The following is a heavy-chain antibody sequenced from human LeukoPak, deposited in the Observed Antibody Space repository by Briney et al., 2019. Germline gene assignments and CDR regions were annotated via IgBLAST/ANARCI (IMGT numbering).Heavy chain of an antibody. D-gene: IGHD1-26*01. CDR1: GFTFSSYA. Sequence: GGSLRLSCAASGFTFSSYAMSWVRQAPGKGLEWVSALSTSGGSTYYADSVKGRFTISRDNSKNTLYLQMDSLRAEDTAVYYCAKAAPPTTRYFDYWGQGTLVTVSS. CDR2: LSTSGGST. V-gene: IGHV3-23*01. CDR3: AKAAPPTTRYFDY. J-gene: IGHJ4*02.